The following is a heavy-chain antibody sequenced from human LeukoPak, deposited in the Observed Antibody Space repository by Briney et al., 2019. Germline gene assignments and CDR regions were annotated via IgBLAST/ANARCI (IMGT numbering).Heavy chain of an antibody. CDR2: IWYDGSNK. CDR3: AREAGTGERWYFDL. Sequence: AGGSLRLSCAASGFTFSSYGMHWVRQAPGKGLEWVALIWYDGSNKYYADSVKGRLTISRDNARNSLYLQMNSLRAEDTAVYYCAREAGTGERWYFDLWGRGTLVTVSS. D-gene: IGHD7-27*01. J-gene: IGHJ2*01. CDR1: GFTFSSYG. V-gene: IGHV3-33*01.